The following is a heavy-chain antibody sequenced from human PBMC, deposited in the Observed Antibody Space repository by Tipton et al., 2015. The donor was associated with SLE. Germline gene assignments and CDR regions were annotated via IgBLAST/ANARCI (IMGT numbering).Heavy chain of an antibody. J-gene: IGHJ6*02. CDR2: ISQDGSET. V-gene: IGHV3-7*01. CDR3: ARDPHYDFWTEGYYYYGMDV. D-gene: IGHD3-3*01. CDR1: GFTFSSFW. Sequence: SLRLSCAGSGFTFSSFWINWVRQAPGKGLEWVAIISQDGSETHYVDSLEGRFSISRDNDKNSLYLQMNSLRAEDTAVYYCARDPHYDFWTEGYYYYGMDVWGQGTTVTVSS.